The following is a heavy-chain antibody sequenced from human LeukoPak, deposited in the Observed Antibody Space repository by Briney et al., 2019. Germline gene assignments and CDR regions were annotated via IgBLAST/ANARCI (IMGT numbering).Heavy chain of an antibody. Sequence: PSETLSLTCTVSGGSISNNYWSWFRQPPGKGLEWIGYIYYSGSTNYNPSLKSRVTISVDTSKSQFSLKLNSVTAADTAVYYCARTRGGRDAFDVWGQGTMVTVSS. CDR3: ARTRGGRDAFDV. CDR1: GGSISNNY. J-gene: IGHJ3*01. D-gene: IGHD1-1*01. V-gene: IGHV4-59*08. CDR2: IYYSGST.